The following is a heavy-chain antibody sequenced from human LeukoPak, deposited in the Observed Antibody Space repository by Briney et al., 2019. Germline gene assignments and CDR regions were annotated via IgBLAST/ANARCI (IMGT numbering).Heavy chain of an antibody. J-gene: IGHJ4*02. CDR3: AREGSNGYYPY. CDR2: ISYDGGEK. V-gene: IGHV3-30-3*01. Sequence: GGSLRLSCAASGFTFSSYPMHWVRQAPGKGLEWVAVISYDGGEKHYADSVKGRFTLSRDNSQNTLYLQMNSLRPEDTAVYYCAREGSNGYYPYWGQGILVTVSS. D-gene: IGHD3-22*01. CDR1: GFTFSSYP.